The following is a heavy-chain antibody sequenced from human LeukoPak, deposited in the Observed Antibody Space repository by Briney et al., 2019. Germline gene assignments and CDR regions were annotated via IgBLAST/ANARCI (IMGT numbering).Heavy chain of an antibody. CDR2: IYYSGST. D-gene: IGHD5-18*01. J-gene: IGHJ4*02. CDR3: ARCGYSYGSPNYFDY. V-gene: IGHV4-39*07. Sequence: SETLSLTCTVSGGSISSSSYYWGWISQPPGKGLERIGSIYYSGSTYYNPSLKSRVTISVDTSKNQFSLKLNSVTAADTAVYYCARCGYSYGSPNYFDYWGQGTLVTVSS. CDR1: GGSISSSSYY.